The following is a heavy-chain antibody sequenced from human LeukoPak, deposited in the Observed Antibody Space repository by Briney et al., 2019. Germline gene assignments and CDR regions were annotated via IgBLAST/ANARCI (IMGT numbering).Heavy chain of an antibody. Sequence: GGSLRLSCEASGFTLSSYEMNWVRQGPGKGLEWISYISASGSTIYYADSVKGRFIISRDNAKKSLYLQMGSLRGEDTAVYYCARDAYRSGSLSVGSFDIWGQGTMVSVSS. CDR1: GFTLSSYE. CDR3: ARDAYRSGSLSVGSFDI. J-gene: IGHJ3*02. D-gene: IGHD3-10*01. CDR2: ISASGSTI. V-gene: IGHV3-48*03.